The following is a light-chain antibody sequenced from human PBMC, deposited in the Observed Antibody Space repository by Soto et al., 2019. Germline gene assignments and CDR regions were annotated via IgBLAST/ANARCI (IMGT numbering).Light chain of an antibody. V-gene: IGKV1-9*01. CDR1: QAISSY. J-gene: IGKJ3*01. CDR3: QQLNIYPFT. CDR2: AAS. Sequence: IQLTQSPSSLSASVGDRVIMTCRASQAISSYLAWYQQKPGKAPTLLIYAASTLETGVPSRFSGSGSGTDFTLTISSLQPEDFATYYCQQLNIYPFTFGPGTKVDIK.